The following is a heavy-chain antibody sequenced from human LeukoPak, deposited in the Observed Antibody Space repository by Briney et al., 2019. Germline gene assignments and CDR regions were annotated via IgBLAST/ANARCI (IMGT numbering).Heavy chain of an antibody. V-gene: IGHV3-13*01. CDR1: GFTFSSYD. D-gene: IGHD1-26*01. Sequence: GGSLRLSCAASGFTFSSYDMHWVRQATGKGLEWVSAIGTAGDTYYPGSVKGRFTISRENAKNSLYLQMNSLRAEDTAVYYCARSIVGATKLDYWGQGTLVTVSS. J-gene: IGHJ4*02. CDR2: IGTAGDT. CDR3: ARSIVGATKLDY.